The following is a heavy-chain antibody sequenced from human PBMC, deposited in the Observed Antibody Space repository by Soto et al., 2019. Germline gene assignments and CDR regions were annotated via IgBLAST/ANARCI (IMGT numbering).Heavy chain of an antibody. CDR2: IYHSGST. V-gene: IGHV4-30-2*01. CDR1: GGYSSNGGYS. D-gene: IGHD2-2*01. J-gene: IGHJ5*02. Sequence: PLSLTCAVSGGYSSNGGYSWSWIRQPPGKGLEWIGYIYHSGSTYYNPSLKSRVTISVDRSKNQFSLKLSSVTAADTAVYYCARVPDRWGQGTLVTVSS. CDR3: ARVPDR.